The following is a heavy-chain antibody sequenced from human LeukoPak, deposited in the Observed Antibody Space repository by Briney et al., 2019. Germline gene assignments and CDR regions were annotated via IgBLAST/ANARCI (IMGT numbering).Heavy chain of an antibody. D-gene: IGHD2-2*02. CDR2: VYYSGRT. CDR1: GVSISSDGYY. CDR3: ARQTYGCGATSCYNNFDY. J-gene: IGHJ4*02. V-gene: IGHV4-31*03. Sequence: SETLSLTCTVSGVSISSDGYYWTCVSQHPGRGLEWIGYVYYSGRTFYNPSLKSRVTISVDTSKSQFSLKLSSVTAADTAVYYCARQTYGCGATSCYNNFDYWGQGTLVTVSS.